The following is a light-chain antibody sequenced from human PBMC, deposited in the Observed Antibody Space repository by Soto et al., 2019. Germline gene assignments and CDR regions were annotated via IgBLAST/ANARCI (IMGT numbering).Light chain of an antibody. CDR1: STNIGAGFD. J-gene: IGLJ2*01. Sequence: QSVLTQPPALSGAPGQRVTISCTGSSTNIGAGFDVHWYQQLPGTAPKVLIYGNTNRPSGVPDRFSGSKSGTSASLAITGLQAEDEADYYCQSYDNSLKMVFGGGTQLTVL. CDR3: QSYDNSLKMV. CDR2: GNT. V-gene: IGLV1-40*01.